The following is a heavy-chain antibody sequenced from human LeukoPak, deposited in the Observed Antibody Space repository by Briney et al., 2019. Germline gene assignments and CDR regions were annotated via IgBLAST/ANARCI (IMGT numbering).Heavy chain of an antibody. J-gene: IGHJ6*02. CDR1: GFTFSSYS. Sequence: PGGSLRLSCAASGFTFSSYSMNWVRQAPGKGLEWVSSISSISSYIYYADSVKGRFTISRDNAKTSLYLQMNSLRAEDTAVYYCARAGYYGSGSYIYYYGMDVWGQGTTVTVSS. CDR2: ISSISSYI. D-gene: IGHD3-10*01. CDR3: ARAGYYGSGSYIYYYGMDV. V-gene: IGHV3-21*01.